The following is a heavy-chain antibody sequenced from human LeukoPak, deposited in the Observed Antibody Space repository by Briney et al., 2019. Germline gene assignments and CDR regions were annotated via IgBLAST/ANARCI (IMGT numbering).Heavy chain of an antibody. CDR2: IKQDGSEK. J-gene: IGHJ4*02. CDR1: GFTLSNYW. Sequence: GGSLRLSCAASGFTLSNYWMSWVRQAPGKGLEWVANIKQDGSEKYYVDSVKGRFTISRDNAKNSLYLQMNSLRAEDTAVYYCARDQGSWNYGDYWGQGTLVTVSS. D-gene: IGHD1-7*01. V-gene: IGHV3-7*01. CDR3: ARDQGSWNYGDY.